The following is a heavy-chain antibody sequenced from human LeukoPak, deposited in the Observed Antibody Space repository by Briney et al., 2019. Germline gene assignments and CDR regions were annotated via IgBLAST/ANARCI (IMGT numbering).Heavy chain of an antibody. Sequence: GGSLRLSCAASGFTFSSYGMHWVRQAPGKGLEWVAVIWYDGSNKYYADSVKGRFTISRDNSKNKLYLQMNSLRAEDTAVYYCAKDRVVAATLGYFDYWGQGTLVTVSS. J-gene: IGHJ4*02. CDR1: GFTFSSYG. CDR3: AKDRVVAATLGYFDY. V-gene: IGHV3-33*06. D-gene: IGHD2-15*01. CDR2: IWYDGSNK.